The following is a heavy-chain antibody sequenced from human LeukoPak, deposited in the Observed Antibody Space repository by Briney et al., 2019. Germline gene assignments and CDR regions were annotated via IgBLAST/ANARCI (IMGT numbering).Heavy chain of an antibody. D-gene: IGHD3-22*01. J-gene: IGHJ4*02. CDR1: GFTFTSSA. Sequence: SVKVSCKASGFTFTSSAMQWVRQGRGQRLEWIGWIVVGSGNTNYAQKFQERVTITRDMSTSTAYMELSSLRSEDTAVYYCAAAEYYYDSSGYKDWGQGTLVTVSS. CDR3: AAAEYYYDSSGYKD. CDR2: IVVGSGNT. V-gene: IGHV1-58*02.